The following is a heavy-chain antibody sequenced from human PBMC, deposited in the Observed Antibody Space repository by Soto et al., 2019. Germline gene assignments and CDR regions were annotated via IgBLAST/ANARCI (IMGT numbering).Heavy chain of an antibody. D-gene: IGHD2-2*01. J-gene: IGHJ6*03. CDR3: ARGLRAVPAAKNYYMDV. CDR1: GGSFSGYY. CDR2: INHSGST. V-gene: IGHV4-34*01. Sequence: SETLSLTCAVYGGSFSGYYWSWIRQPPGKGLEWIGEINHSGSTNYNPSLKSRVTISVETSKNQFSLKLSSVTAADTAVYYCARGLRAVPAAKNYYMDVWGKGTTVTVSS.